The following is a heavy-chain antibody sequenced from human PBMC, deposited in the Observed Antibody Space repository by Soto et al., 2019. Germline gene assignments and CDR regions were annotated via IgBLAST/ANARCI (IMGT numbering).Heavy chain of an antibody. CDR1: GGSVSSGSYY. J-gene: IGHJ6*02. D-gene: IGHD5-18*01. CDR3: ARAPDTAMAYYYYYGMDV. V-gene: IGHV4-61*01. Sequence: QVQLQESGPGLVKPSETLSLTCTVSGGSVSSGSYYWSWIRQPPGKGLEWIGYIYYSGSTNYNPFLKSRVTISVDTSKNQFSLKLSSVTAADTAVYYCARAPDTAMAYYYYYGMDVWGQGTTVTVSS. CDR2: IYYSGST.